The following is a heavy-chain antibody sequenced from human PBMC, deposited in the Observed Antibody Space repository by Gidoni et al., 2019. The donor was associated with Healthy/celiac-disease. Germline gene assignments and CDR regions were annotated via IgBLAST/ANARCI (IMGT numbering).Heavy chain of an antibody. CDR2: ISVSGGST. J-gene: IGHJ4*02. Sequence: EVQLLESGGGLVQPGGSLSLSCAASGYTFRCYAMSWVRQAPGKGLEWVAAISVSGGSTYYADSVKGRFTISRDNSKNTLYLQMNSLRAEDTAVYYCAKRKKVDTAMVTVPSYYFDYWGQGTLVTVSS. V-gene: IGHV3-23*01. CDR3: AKRKKVDTAMVTVPSYYFDY. D-gene: IGHD5-18*01. CDR1: GYTFRCYA.